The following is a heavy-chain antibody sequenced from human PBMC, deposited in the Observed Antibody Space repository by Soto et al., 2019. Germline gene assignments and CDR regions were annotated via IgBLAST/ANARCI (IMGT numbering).Heavy chain of an antibody. J-gene: IGHJ3*02. CDR3: ARETYYYGTGSYYRAGSFDI. V-gene: IGHV1-18*01. CDR2: ISAYNGNT. D-gene: IGHD3-10*01. Sequence: QVQLVQSGAEVKKPGASVKVSCKASGYTFTSYGISWVRQAPGQGLEWMGWISAYNGNTNYAQKLQGRVTMTTDTATSTEYMELRSMGSDETAVYYCARETYYYGTGSYYRAGSFDIWGQGTMVTVSS. CDR1: GYTFTSYG.